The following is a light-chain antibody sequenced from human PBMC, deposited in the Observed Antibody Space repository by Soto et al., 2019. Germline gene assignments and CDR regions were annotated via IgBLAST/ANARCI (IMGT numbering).Light chain of an antibody. CDR2: DAS. J-gene: IGKJ1*01. CDR1: QSISSW. V-gene: IGKV1-5*01. Sequence: DIQMTQSPSTLSASVGDRVTITCRASQSISSWLAWYQQKPGKAPKLLIYDASSLESGVPSRFRGSGSGTEFTLTISSLQPDDFATYYCQQYNSYWTFGQGTTVDTK. CDR3: QQYNSYWT.